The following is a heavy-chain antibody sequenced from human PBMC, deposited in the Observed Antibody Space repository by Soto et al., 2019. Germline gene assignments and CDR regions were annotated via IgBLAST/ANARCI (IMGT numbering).Heavy chain of an antibody. V-gene: IGHV4-59*01. CDR1: GDSISNYY. Sequence: SETLSLTCTVSGDSISNYYWSWIRQPPGKGLEWIGYIFYSGSTNYSPSLKSRVTISVDTSKIQVSLKLSSVTAADTAVYYCARTNYNYIWGSYPSRNFYYMDVWGKGTTVTVSS. CDR2: IFYSGST. J-gene: IGHJ6*03. CDR3: ARTNYNYIWGSYPSRNFYYMDV. D-gene: IGHD3-16*02.